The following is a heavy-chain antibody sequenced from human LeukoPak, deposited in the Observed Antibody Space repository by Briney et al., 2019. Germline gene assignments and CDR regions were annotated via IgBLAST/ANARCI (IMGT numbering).Heavy chain of an antibody. CDR2: IKQDGSEK. Sequence: GGSLRLSCAASGFTFSSYWMSWARQAPGKGLEWVANIKQDGSEKYYVDSVKGRFTISRDNAKNSLFLQMNSLRVEDSGVYYCGRGDGYLVDHWGQGTLVTVST. CDR1: GFTFSSYW. CDR3: GRGDGYLVDH. J-gene: IGHJ4*02. D-gene: IGHD5-24*01. V-gene: IGHV3-7*01.